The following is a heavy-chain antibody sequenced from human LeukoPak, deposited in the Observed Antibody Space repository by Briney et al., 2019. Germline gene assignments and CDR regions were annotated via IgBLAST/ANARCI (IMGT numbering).Heavy chain of an antibody. CDR2: ISGSGGST. J-gene: IGHJ4*02. Sequence: PGGSLRLSCAASGFAFSSYSMNWVRQAPGKGLEWVSAISGSGGSTYYADSVEGRFTISRDNSKNTLYLQMNSLRAEDTAVYYCAKGPQVLTFGGVIVTRGFDYWGQGTLVTVSS. CDR3: AKGPQVLTFGGVIVTRGFDY. V-gene: IGHV3-23*01. CDR1: GFAFSSYS. D-gene: IGHD3-16*02.